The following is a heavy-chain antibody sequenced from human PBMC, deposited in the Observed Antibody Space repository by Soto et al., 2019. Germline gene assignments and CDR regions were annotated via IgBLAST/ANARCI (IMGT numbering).Heavy chain of an antibody. CDR3: ARSPHIQLWSYPSDY. Sequence: QVQLQESGPGLVKPSQTLSLTCTVSGGSISSGGYYWSWIRQHPGKGLEWIGYIYFSGSTYYNPSLKSRITISVDTSKNQFSLKQSSVTAADTAVYYCARSPHIQLWSYPSDYWGQGTLVTVSS. CDR2: IYFSGST. V-gene: IGHV4-31*03. D-gene: IGHD5-18*01. J-gene: IGHJ4*02. CDR1: GGSISSGGYY.